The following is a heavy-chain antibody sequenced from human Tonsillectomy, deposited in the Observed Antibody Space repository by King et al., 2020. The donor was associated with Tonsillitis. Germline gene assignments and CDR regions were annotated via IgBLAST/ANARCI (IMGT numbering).Heavy chain of an antibody. D-gene: IGHD3-22*01. CDR1: GFTFSSYA. Sequence: VQLVESGGGLVQPGGSLRLSCAASGFTFSSYAMSWVRQAPGKGLEWVSALSGSGGSTYYADSVKGRFTISRDNSKNTLYLQMNSLRAEDTAVYYCAKVRGRLGYYDSSGYPEFDYWGQGTLVTVSS. V-gene: IGHV3-23*04. CDR3: AKVRGRLGYYDSSGYPEFDY. CDR2: LSGSGGST. J-gene: IGHJ4*02.